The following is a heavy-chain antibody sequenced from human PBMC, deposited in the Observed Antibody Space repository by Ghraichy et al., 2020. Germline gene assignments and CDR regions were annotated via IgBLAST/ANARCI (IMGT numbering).Heavy chain of an antibody. J-gene: IGHJ4*02. CDR3: ARGGGGSYQRHDYFDY. CDR1: GFTFNNYN. V-gene: IGHV3-21*01. Sequence: GGSLRLSCAASGFTFNNYNMNWVRQVPGKGLEWVSSISIGGGYIYYADSVKGRFTISRDDAKNSLYMQMNSLRAEDTAVFYCARGGGGSYQRHDYFDYWGQGTLVTVSS. CDR2: ISIGGGYI. D-gene: IGHD1-26*01.